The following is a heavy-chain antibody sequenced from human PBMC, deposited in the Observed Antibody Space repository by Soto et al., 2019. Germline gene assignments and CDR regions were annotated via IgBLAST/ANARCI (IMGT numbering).Heavy chain of an antibody. Sequence: QVQLVESGGGVVQPGRSLRLSCAASGFAFSSYAIHWVRQAPGKGLEWVAVISYEGSDKHYADSVKGRLTISRDNSKNTVYLQMNSLRAEDTAVYYCMVSEDYWGQGTLVTVSS. CDR3: MVSEDY. CDR2: ISYEGSDK. D-gene: IGHD2-8*01. J-gene: IGHJ4*02. CDR1: GFAFSSYA. V-gene: IGHV3-30*03.